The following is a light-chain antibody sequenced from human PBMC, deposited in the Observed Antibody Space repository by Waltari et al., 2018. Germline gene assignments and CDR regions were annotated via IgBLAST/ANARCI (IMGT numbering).Light chain of an antibody. Sequence: QSALTQPASVSGSPGQSITISCTGTSTDVGAYNYVSWYQQHPGKVPKLLIFDVSNRPSGVSNRFSGSKSGNTASLTISGLQAEDESDYYCCSFTSRSTCVFGGGTKLTVL. CDR1: STDVGAYNY. CDR2: DVS. CDR3: CSFTSRSTCV. V-gene: IGLV2-14*03. J-gene: IGLJ3*02.